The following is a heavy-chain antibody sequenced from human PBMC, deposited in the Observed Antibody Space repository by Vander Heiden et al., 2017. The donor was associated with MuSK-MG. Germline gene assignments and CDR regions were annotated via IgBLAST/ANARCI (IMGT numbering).Heavy chain of an antibody. J-gene: IGHJ4*02. D-gene: IGHD6-25*01. Sequence: QVQLVESGGGVVQPGRSLRLSCAASGFTFSRDGMHWVRQAPGKGLEWVAVIWHDGSYKYYPDSVKGRFTISRDNSKNTLYLQINSLRAEDTAVYYCARDSSGWRFFDYWGQGTLVTVSS. CDR1: GFTFSRDG. CDR3: ARDSSGWRFFDY. V-gene: IGHV3-33*01. CDR2: IWHDGSYK.